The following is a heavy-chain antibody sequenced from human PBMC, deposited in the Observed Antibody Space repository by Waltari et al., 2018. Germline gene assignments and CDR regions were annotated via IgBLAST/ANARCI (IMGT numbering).Heavy chain of an antibody. CDR3: AGGNSSSRYYYYMDV. Sequence: QVQPVQSGAEVKKPGASVKVSCKVSGYPLTELSMHWVRQAPGKGLEWMGGFEPEDGETIYAQKFQGRVTMTEDTSTDTAYMELSSLRSEDTAVYYCAGGNSSSRYYYYMDVWGKGTTVTVSS. D-gene: IGHD6-13*01. V-gene: IGHV1-24*01. CDR2: FEPEDGET. J-gene: IGHJ6*03. CDR1: GYPLTELS.